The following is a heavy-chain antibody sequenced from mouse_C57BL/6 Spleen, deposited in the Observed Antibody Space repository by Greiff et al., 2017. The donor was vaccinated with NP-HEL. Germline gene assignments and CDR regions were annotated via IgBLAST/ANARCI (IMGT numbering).Heavy chain of an antibody. V-gene: IGHV14-3*01. CDR3: ARGDYGNYDYFDY. CDR1: GFNIKNTY. D-gene: IGHD2-1*01. J-gene: IGHJ2*01. Sequence: VQLQQSVAELVRPGASVKLSCTASGFNIKNTYMPWVKQRPEKGLEWIGRIDPANGNNKYAPKFQGKATITADTSSNTAYLQLSSLTSEDTAIYYCARGDYGNYDYFDYWGQGTTLTVSS. CDR2: IDPANGNN.